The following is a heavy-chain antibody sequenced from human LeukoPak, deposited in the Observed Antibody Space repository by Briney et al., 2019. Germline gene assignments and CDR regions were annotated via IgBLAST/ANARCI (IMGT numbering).Heavy chain of an antibody. CDR2: IYYSGST. D-gene: IGHD4-17*01. Sequence: SETLSLTCTVSGGSISSYYWSWIRQPPGKGLEWIGYIYYSGSTNYNPSLKSRVTISVDTSKNQFSLKLSSVTAADTAVYYCARVRSYGDYGGFDYWGQGTLVTVSS. CDR1: GGSISSYY. V-gene: IGHV4-59*12. CDR3: ARVRSYGDYGGFDY. J-gene: IGHJ4*02.